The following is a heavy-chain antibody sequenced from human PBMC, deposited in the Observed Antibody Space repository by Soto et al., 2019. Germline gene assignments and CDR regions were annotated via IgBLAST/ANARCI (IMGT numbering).Heavy chain of an antibody. J-gene: IGHJ6*03. D-gene: IGHD3-9*01. Sequence: GGSLRLSWAASGFTFSSYWMSWVRQAPGKGLEWVANIKQDGSEKYYVDSVKGRFTISRDNAKNSLYLQMNSLRAEDTAVYYCARAGYDILTGYSLDYYYYYMDVWGKGTTVTVSS. CDR3: ARAGYDILTGYSLDYYYYYMDV. CDR2: IKQDGSEK. V-gene: IGHV3-7*01. CDR1: GFTFSSYW.